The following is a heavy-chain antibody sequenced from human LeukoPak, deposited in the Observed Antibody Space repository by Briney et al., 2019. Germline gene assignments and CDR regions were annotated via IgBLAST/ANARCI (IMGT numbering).Heavy chain of an antibody. D-gene: IGHD3-22*01. CDR1: GGSFSGYY. CDR2: INHSGST. CDR3: AHFDSSGGPDY. Sequence: PSETLSLTCAVYGGSFSGYYRSWIRQPPGKGLEWIGEINHSGSTNYNPSLKSRVTISVDTSKNQFSLKLSSVTAADTAVYYCAHFDSSGGPDYWGQGTLVTVSS. V-gene: IGHV4-34*01. J-gene: IGHJ4*02.